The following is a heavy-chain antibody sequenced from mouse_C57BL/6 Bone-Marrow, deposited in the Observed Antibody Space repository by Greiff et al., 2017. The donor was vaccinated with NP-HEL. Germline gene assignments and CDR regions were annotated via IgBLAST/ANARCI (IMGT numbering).Heavy chain of an antibody. D-gene: IGHD1-1*01. CDR1: GYTFTSYG. Sequence: QVQLQQSGAELARPGASVKLSCKASGYTFTSYGISWVKQRTGQGLEWIGEIYPRSGNTYYNEKFKGKATLTADKSSSTAYMELRSLTSEDSAVYFCAKGPNYYGSSYGFAYWGQGTLVTVSA. J-gene: IGHJ3*01. CDR2: IYPRSGNT. CDR3: AKGPNYYGSSYGFAY. V-gene: IGHV1-81*01.